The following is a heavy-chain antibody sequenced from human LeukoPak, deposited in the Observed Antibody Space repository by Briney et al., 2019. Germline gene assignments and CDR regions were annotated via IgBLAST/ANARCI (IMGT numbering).Heavy chain of an antibody. J-gene: IGHJ3*02. CDR1: GYSFTSYW. CDR2: VYPGDSDT. V-gene: IGHV5-51*01. Sequence: GESLKISCKGSGYSFTSYWIGWVRQMPGKGLEWMGIVYPGDSDTTYSPSFQGQVTISADKSISTAYLQWSSLKASDTAMYYCGRIPAAGSLKGAFDIWGQGTMVTVSS. CDR3: GRIPAAGSLKGAFDI. D-gene: IGHD6-25*01.